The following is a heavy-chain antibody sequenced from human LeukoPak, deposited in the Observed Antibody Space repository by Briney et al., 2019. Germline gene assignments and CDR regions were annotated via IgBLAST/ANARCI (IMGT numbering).Heavy chain of an antibody. CDR2: KKKDGSEK. CDR1: GFTFSSYW. V-gene: IGHV3-7*01. CDR3: ARNYAYYYDSSGYYPTPWFDP. Sequence: GGSLRLSCAASGFTFSSYWLSWARRVQGKGLGWVPTKKKDGSEKYYVDSVKGRFTISRDNAKNSLYLQMNSLRAEDTAVYYCARNYAYYYDSSGYYPTPWFDPWGQGTLVTVSS. D-gene: IGHD3-22*01. J-gene: IGHJ5*02.